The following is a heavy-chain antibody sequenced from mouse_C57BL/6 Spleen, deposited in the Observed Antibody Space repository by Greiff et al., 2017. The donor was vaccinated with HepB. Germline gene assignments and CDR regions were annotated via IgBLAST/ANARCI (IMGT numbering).Heavy chain of an antibody. V-gene: IGHV1-81*01. CDR3: ARSGGLRGGAVAY. J-gene: IGHJ3*01. Sequence: VMLVESGAELARPGASVKLSCKASGYTFTSYGISWVKQRTGQGLEWIGEIYPRSGNTYYNEKFKGKATLTADKSSSTAYMELRSLTSEDSAVYFCARSGGLRGGAVAYWGQGTLVTVSA. CDR2: IYPRSGNT. D-gene: IGHD2-4*01. CDR1: GYTFTSYG.